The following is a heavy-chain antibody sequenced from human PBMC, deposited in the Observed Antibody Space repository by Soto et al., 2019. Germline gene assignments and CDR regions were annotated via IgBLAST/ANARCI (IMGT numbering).Heavy chain of an antibody. Sequence: QVQLVESGGGGVQPGRSLRLSCAASGFTFSSYAMHWVRQAPGKGLEWVAVISYDGRNKYYADSVKGRFTISRYNSKNTLYLQMSSLRAEDTAVYYCVKDGSSGWPYYYGMDVWGQGTTVTVSS. J-gene: IGHJ6*02. V-gene: IGHV3-30*18. CDR1: GFTFSSYA. D-gene: IGHD6-19*01. CDR3: VKDGSSGWPYYYGMDV. CDR2: ISYDGRNK.